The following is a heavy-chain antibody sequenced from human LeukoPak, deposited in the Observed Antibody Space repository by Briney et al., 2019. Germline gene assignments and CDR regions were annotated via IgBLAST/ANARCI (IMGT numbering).Heavy chain of an antibody. D-gene: IGHD2-15*01. J-gene: IGHJ4*02. CDR1: GGSISTSGYY. Sequence: SETLSLTCTVSGGSISTSGYYWSWIRQLPGTGLEWIAYIYYTGSTYYNPSLKSRVTISVDTSNNQFSLKLSSVTAADTAVYHCARDTLSGGTLNWGQGTLVTVSS. CDR2: IYYTGST. CDR3: ARDTLSGGTLN. V-gene: IGHV4-31*03.